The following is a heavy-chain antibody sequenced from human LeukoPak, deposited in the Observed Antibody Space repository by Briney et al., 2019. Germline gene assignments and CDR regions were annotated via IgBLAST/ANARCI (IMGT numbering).Heavy chain of an antibody. Sequence: QKLQGRVTMTTDSSTSTAYMELRSLRSDDTAVYYCARGYYPMGYFDYWGQGTLVTVSS. V-gene: IGHV1-18*01. CDR3: ARGYYPMGYFDY. D-gene: IGHD1-26*01. J-gene: IGHJ4*02.